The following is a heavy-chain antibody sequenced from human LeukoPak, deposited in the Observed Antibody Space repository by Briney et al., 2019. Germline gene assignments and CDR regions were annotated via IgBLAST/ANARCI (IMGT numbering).Heavy chain of an antibody. D-gene: IGHD1-14*01. J-gene: IGHJ4*02. CDR3: ARDGRFPPEPLTRYFDY. Sequence: SETLSLTCTVSGDSITNNNCYWGWVRQPPGKGLEWIASIYYSGSSYYNPSLKSRVTISLDTSKNQFSLKLNSVTAAHTAVYYCARDGRFPPEPLTRYFDYWGQGTLVTVSS. CDR1: GDSITNNNCY. V-gene: IGHV4-39*07. CDR2: IYYSGSS.